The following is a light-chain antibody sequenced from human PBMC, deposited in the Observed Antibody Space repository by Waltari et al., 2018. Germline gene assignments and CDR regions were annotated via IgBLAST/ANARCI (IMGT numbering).Light chain of an antibody. CDR1: KAGNQY. CDR2: QDT. Sequence: SYELTQPPSVSVSPGQTASITCSGDKAGNQYCCWYQLKPGQSPVLVIFQDTKRPSGIPERFSGSLSGNTATLTISGTQAMDEADYYCQAWDGSTLVFGGGTKLTVL. V-gene: IGLV3-1*01. CDR3: QAWDGSTLV. J-gene: IGLJ2*01.